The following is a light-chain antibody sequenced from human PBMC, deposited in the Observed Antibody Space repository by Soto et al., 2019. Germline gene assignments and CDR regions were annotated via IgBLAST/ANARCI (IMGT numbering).Light chain of an antibody. V-gene: IGLV1-44*01. J-gene: IGLJ2*01. Sequence: QSVLTQPPSASGTPGQRVTISCSGSSPNIGSNTVNWYQQLPGTAPKLLIYSNNQRSSGVPDRFSGSKSGTSASLAISGLQSEDEADYYCAAWDDSLNGAVFGGGTKLTVL. CDR1: SPNIGSNT. CDR3: AAWDDSLNGAV. CDR2: SNN.